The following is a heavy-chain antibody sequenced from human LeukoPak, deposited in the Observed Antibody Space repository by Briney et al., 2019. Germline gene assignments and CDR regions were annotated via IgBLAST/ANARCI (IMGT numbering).Heavy chain of an antibody. CDR1: GYSISSGYY. Sequence: SETLSLTCAVSGYSISSGYYWGWIRQPPGKGLEWIGSIYHSGSTYYNPSLKSRVTISADTSKNQFSLKLSSVTAADTAVYYCARHTVTADAFDIWGQGTMVTVSS. D-gene: IGHD4-11*01. V-gene: IGHV4-38-2*01. CDR2: IYHSGST. J-gene: IGHJ3*02. CDR3: ARHTVTADAFDI.